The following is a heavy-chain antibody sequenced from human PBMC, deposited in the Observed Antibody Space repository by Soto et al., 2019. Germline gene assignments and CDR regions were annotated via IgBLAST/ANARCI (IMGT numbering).Heavy chain of an antibody. V-gene: IGHV3-74*01. CDR2: INSDGSST. D-gene: IGHD6-25*01. J-gene: IGHJ4*02. CDR1: GFTFSTYW. Sequence: PGGSLRLSCAASGFTFSTYWMHWVRQAPGKGLVWVSRINSDGSSTSYADSVKGRFTISRDNAKNTLYLQMNSLRAEDTAVYYCAGVHGYNTPVDYCGRGTLVTVPS. CDR3: AGVHGYNTPVDY.